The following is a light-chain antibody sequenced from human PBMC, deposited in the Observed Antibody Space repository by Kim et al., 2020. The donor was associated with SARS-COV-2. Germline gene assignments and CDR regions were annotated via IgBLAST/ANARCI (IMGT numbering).Light chain of an antibody. CDR2: ENN. J-gene: IGLJ3*02. Sequence: NFMLTQPHSVSESPGNTVTISCTRSSGSIATNYVQWYQQRPGSVPTTVIYENNQRPSGVPDRFSGSVYSSSNSASLTISGLKTEDEADYYCQSFDSSNLVFGGGTQLTVL. CDR1: SGSIATNY. V-gene: IGLV6-57*03. CDR3: QSFDSSNLV.